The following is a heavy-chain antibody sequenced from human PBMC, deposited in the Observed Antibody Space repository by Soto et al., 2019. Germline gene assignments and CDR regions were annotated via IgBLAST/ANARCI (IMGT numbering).Heavy chain of an antibody. Sequence: ASVRVSCKSSGSTFTSYAMHWVRQAPGQRLEWMGWINAGNGNTKYSQKFQGRVTISRHTSASTAYMELSSLSSEDTAVYYCARALPPQQWLSLADLNWFDPWGQGTLVTVSS. J-gene: IGHJ5*02. CDR1: GSTFTSYA. CDR2: INAGNGNT. CDR3: ARALPPQQWLSLADLNWFDP. V-gene: IGHV1-3*01. D-gene: IGHD6-19*01.